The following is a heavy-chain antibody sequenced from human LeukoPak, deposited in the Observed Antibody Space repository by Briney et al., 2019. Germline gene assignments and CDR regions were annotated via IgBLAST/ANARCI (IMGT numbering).Heavy chain of an antibody. Sequence: GPSVKVSCKASGGTFSSYAISWVRQAPGQGLEWMGRIIPIFGTANYAQKFQGRVTITTDESTSTAYMELSSLRSEDTAVYYCARHGKGAFDIWGQGTMVTVSS. CDR3: ARHGKGAFDI. CDR2: IIPIFGTA. CDR1: GGTFSSYA. J-gene: IGHJ3*02. V-gene: IGHV1-69*05. D-gene: IGHD1-14*01.